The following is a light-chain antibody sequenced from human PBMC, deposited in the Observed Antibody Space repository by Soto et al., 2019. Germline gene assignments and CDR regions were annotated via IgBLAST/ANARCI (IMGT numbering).Light chain of an antibody. CDR2: DAS. CDR3: QQYGSSLT. Sequence: LLTHSPLSLSLYTSERGRFSWWASQGISSNYLAWYQQRPGQAPRLLIYDASNRATGSPDRFSGSGSETDFTLTISRLEPEDFAVYYWQQYGSSLTFGGGSMADTK. V-gene: IGKV3-20*01. J-gene: IGKJ4*01. CDR1: QGISSNY.